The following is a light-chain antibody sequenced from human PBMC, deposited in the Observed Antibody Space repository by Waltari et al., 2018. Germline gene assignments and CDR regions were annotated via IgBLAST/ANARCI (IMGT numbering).Light chain of an antibody. J-gene: IGLJ3*02. V-gene: IGLV1-47*01. Sequence: QSILTQPPSASGAPGPRVTISRSVTYSNVGNNVVNWSQQPPGTSPKLLIDRNDQRPSGVPDRFSGSKSGTSASLAISGLRSEDDAHYFCASWDDSPSGRWVFGGGTKVTVL. CDR1: YSNVGNNV. CDR2: RND. CDR3: ASWDDSPSGRWV.